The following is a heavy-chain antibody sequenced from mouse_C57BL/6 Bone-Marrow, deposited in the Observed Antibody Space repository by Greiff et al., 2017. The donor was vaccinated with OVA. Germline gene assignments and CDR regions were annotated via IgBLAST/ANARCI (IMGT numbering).Heavy chain of an antibody. CDR1: EYEFPSHD. D-gene: IGHD2-3*01. CDR3: ARHGDGYYDAMDY. V-gene: IGHV5-2*01. Sequence: EVKVVESGGGLVQPGESLKLSCESNEYEFPSHDMSWVRKTPEKRLELVAAINSDGGSTYYPDTMERRFIIARDNTKKTLYLQMSSLRSEDTALYYCARHGDGYYDAMDYWGQGTSVTVSS. CDR2: INSDGGST. J-gene: IGHJ4*01.